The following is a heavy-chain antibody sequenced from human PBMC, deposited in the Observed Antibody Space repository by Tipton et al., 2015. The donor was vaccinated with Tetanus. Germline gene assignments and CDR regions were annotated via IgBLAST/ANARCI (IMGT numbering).Heavy chain of an antibody. CDR2: ISYDGSNK. D-gene: IGHD3-16*01. V-gene: IGHV3-30*18. CDR3: AKDRKQGENYYYYGMDV. CDR1: GFTFSSYG. Sequence: SLRLSCAASGFTFSSYGMHWVLQAPGKGLEWAAVISYDGSNKYYADSVKGRFTISRDNSKNTLYLQMNSLRAEDTAVYYCAKDRKQGENYYYYGMDVWGQGTTVTVSS. J-gene: IGHJ6*02.